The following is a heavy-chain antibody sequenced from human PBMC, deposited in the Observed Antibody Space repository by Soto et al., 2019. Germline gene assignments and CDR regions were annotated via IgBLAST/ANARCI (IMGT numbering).Heavy chain of an antibody. CDR2: IYYSGST. D-gene: IGHD7-27*01. CDR3: ARRWGTYFDF. V-gene: IGHV4-59*01. J-gene: IGHJ4*02. CDR1: GGSISSYD. Sequence: QVQLQESGPGLVKPSETLSLTCTVSGGSISSYDWSWIRKPPGKGLEWIGYIYYSGSTDYDPSLKSRVTISVDTSKNQFSLKLSSVTAADTAVYYCARRWGTYFDFWGQGTLVTVSS.